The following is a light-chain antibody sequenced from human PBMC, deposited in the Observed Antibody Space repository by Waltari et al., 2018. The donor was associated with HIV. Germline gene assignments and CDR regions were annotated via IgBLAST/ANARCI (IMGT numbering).Light chain of an antibody. J-gene: IGLJ1*01. Sequence: QSALTQPASVSGSPGQSITISLTGTRSDGCGYNYVSWYQQHPGKAPNFMIYEVSNRPSGVSKRFSGSKSGNTASLTISGLQAEDEADYYCSSYTSTSTGVFGTGTKVTVL. CDR1: RSDGCGYNY. CDR3: SSYTSTSTGV. CDR2: EVS. V-gene: IGLV2-14*01.